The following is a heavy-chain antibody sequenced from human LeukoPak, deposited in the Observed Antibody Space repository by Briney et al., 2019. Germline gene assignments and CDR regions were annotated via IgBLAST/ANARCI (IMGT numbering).Heavy chain of an antibody. CDR3: AKGIATAGPYFDY. D-gene: IGHD6-13*01. J-gene: IGHJ4*02. Sequence: PGGSLRLSCAASGFTFSSYAMSWVRQAPGMGLEWVSAISASGGSTYYADSVKGRFTISRDSSKSTLYLQMNTLRAEDTAVYYCAKGIATAGPYFDYWGQGALVTVSS. CDR2: ISASGGST. CDR1: GFTFSSYA. V-gene: IGHV3-23*01.